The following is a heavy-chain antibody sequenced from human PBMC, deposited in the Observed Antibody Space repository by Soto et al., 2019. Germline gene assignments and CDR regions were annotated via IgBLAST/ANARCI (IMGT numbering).Heavy chain of an antibody. CDR1: GGSFSGYY. CDR3: ARGRGSGWYRGGYYYYYGMDV. V-gene: IGHV4-34*01. J-gene: IGHJ6*02. D-gene: IGHD6-19*01. CDR2: INHSGST. Sequence: SETLSLTCAVYGGSFSGYYWSWIRQPPGKGLEWIWEINHSGSTNYNPSLKSRVTISVDTSKNQFSLKLSSVTAADTAVYYCARGRGSGWYRGGYYYYYGMDVWGQGTTVTVFS.